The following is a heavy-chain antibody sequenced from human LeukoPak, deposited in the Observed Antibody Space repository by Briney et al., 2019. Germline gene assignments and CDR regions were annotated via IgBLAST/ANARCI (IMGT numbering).Heavy chain of an antibody. D-gene: IGHD3-10*01. CDR1: GFTFSSYA. V-gene: IGHV3-23*01. Sequence: GGSLRLSCAASGFTFSSYAMSWVRQAPGKGLERVSAISGSGGSTYYADSVKGRFTISRDNSKNTLYLQMNSLRAEDTAVYYCAKDLGVYGSGSYYNCFDYWGQGTLVTVSS. CDR3: AKDLGVYGSGSYYNCFDY. J-gene: IGHJ4*02. CDR2: ISGSGGST.